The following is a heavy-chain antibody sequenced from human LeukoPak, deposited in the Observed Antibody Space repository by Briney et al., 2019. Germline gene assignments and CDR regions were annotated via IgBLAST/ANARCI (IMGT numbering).Heavy chain of an antibody. CDR2: ISAYNGNI. D-gene: IGHD3-22*01. J-gene: IGHJ4*02. CDR1: GYTFISYG. V-gene: IGHV1-18*01. CDR3: ARALGRDSGARLYYYDSSGMGRFDY. Sequence: GASVKVSCKASGYTFISYGITWVRQAPGQGLEWLGWISAYNGNIDYAQKLQGRVTLTTDTSTSTAYMEVRSLRSDDTAVYYCARALGRDSGARLYYYDSSGMGRFDYWGQGTLVTVSS.